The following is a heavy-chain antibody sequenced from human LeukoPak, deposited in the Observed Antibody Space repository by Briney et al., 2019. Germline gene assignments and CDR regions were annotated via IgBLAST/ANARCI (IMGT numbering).Heavy chain of an antibody. CDR2: IYYSGST. CDR3: ARRRIPATITGSKLSSRFDT. V-gene: IGHV4-59*12. CDR1: GGSISSYY. Sequence: SETLSLTCTVSGGSISSYYWSWIRQPPGKGLEWIGYIYYSGSTNYNPSLKSRVTISVDTSKNQFSLKLSSVTAADTAFYYCARRRIPATITGSKLSSRFDTWGQGTLVTVSS. D-gene: IGHD5-12*01. J-gene: IGHJ1*01.